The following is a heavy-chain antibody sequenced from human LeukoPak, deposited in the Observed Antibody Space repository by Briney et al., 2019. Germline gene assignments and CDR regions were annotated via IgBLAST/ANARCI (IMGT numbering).Heavy chain of an antibody. J-gene: IGHJ4*02. CDR3: PGTSYYYDSSGYKSDY. V-gene: IGHV1-69*13. D-gene: IGHD3-22*01. Sequence: SSVNVSCKSSGGTFSSYAISWVRQAPGQGLEWVGGIIPIFGTANYAHKLQGRVTITADESTSTAYMYLNSLRSEGTAGYFFPGTSYYYDSSGYKSDYWGQGTLVTVSS. CDR1: GGTFSSYA. CDR2: IIPIFGTA.